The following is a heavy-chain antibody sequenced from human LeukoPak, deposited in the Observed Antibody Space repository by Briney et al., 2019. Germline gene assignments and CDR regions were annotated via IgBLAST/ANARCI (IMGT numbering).Heavy chain of an antibody. D-gene: IGHD3-22*01. CDR1: GFTFSSYW. CDR2: IKQDGSEK. J-gene: IGHJ3*02. CDR3: ARPMTDYYDSLDAFDI. Sequence: GGSLRLSCAASGFTFSSYWMSWVRQAPGKGLEWVANIKQDGSEKYYVDSVKGRFTISRDNAKNSLYLQMNSLRAEDTAVYYCARPMTDYYDSLDAFDIWGQGTMVTVSS. V-gene: IGHV3-7*01.